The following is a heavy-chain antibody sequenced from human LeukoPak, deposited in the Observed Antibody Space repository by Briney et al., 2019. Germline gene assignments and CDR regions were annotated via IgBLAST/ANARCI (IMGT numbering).Heavy chain of an antibody. CDR3: ARDSMVREKFLDY. CDR1: GFTFSDYY. V-gene: IGHV3-11*05. Sequence: GGSLRLSCAASGFTFSDYYMSWIRQAPGKGLEWVSYISSTSSYTNYADSVKGRFTISRDNAKNSLYLQMNSLRADDTAVYYCARDSMVREKFLDYWGQGALVTVSS. J-gene: IGHJ4*02. CDR2: ISSTSSYT. D-gene: IGHD3-10*01.